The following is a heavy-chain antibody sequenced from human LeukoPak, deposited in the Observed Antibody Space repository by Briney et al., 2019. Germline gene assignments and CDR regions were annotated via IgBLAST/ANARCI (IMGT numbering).Heavy chain of an antibody. J-gene: IGHJ3*02. V-gene: IGHV3-30-3*01. CDR2: ISHEGSNK. D-gene: IGHD3-22*01. CDR1: GFTFGSYA. Sequence: GRSLRLSCAASGFTFGSYAMHWVRQAPGKGLEWVAVISHEGSNKYNADFVKGRFTISRDNSKNTLYLQMNSLRAEDTAVYYCARASYHYDSSDSKGAFDIWGQGTMVTVSS. CDR3: ARASYHYDSSDSKGAFDI.